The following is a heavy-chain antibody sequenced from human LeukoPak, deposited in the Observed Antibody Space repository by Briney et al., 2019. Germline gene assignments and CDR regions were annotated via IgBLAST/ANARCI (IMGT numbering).Heavy chain of an antibody. V-gene: IGHV1-2*06. J-gene: IGHJ4*02. CDR3: ARDLGYCSGGSCSDY. CDR2: INPNSGGT. Sequence: GASVKVSCKASGYTFTGYYMHWVRQAPGQGLEWMGRINPNSGGTNYAQKFQGRVTMTRDTSISTAYMELSRLRSDDTAVYYCARDLGYCSGGSCSDYWGQGTQVTVSS. CDR1: GYTFTGYY. D-gene: IGHD2-15*01.